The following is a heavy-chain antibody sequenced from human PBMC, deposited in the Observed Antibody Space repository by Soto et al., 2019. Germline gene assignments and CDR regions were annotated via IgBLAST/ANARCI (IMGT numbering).Heavy chain of an antibody. V-gene: IGHV3-7*05. CDR1: GFTFISYW. D-gene: IGHD6-19*01. CDR3: TRNLGWGWFDP. J-gene: IGHJ5*02. CDR2: IKEDGSEK. Sequence: EVQLVDSGGGLVQPGGSLRLSCAASGFTFISYWMSWVRKAPGKGLECVASIKEDGSEKDYVDSVKGRFTISRDDAKNSLYLQMNSLRVEDTAVYYCTRNLGWGWFDPWGQGTLVTVSS.